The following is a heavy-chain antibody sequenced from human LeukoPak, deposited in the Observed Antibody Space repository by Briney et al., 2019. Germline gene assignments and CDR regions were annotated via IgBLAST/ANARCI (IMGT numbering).Heavy chain of an antibody. Sequence: SGGSLRLSCAASGFTFSNYAMTWVRQAPGKGLEWVSAISGSGGSTYYADSVKGRFTISRDNSKNTLYLQMNSLRAEDTAVYYCAKVRLEWLLSDYYCYMDVWGKGTTVTVSS. CDR3: AKVRLEWLLSDYYCYMDV. CDR1: GFTFSNYA. V-gene: IGHV3-23*01. D-gene: IGHD3-3*01. J-gene: IGHJ6*03. CDR2: ISGSGGST.